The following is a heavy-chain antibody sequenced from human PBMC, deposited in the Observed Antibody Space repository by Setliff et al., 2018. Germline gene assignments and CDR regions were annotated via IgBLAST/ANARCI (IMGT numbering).Heavy chain of an antibody. CDR3: ARAPSXXSARGFDP. CDR2: ISGSSSYI. Sequence: GGSLRLSCAASGFTFSSNNMHWVRQAPGKGLEWVSCISGSSSYIYYGDSVKGRFTIARDNAKNTLYLQMNSLRAEDTAVYYCARAPSXXSARGFDPWGQGTLVTVSS. CDR1: GFTFSSNN. V-gene: IGHV3-21*01. J-gene: IGHJ5*02.